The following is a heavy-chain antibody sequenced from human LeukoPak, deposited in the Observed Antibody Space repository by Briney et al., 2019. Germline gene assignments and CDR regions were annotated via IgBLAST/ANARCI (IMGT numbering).Heavy chain of an antibody. V-gene: IGHV1-18*01. CDR3: SRGGDGYNYYYGMDV. Sequence: ASVKVSCKASGYTFTSYGISWVRQAPRQGLEWMGWISAYNGNTNYAHNPQGRVTLTTDTSTSKAYMELRSLRADDTAVYYCSRGGDGYNYYYGMDVWGQGTTVTVSS. CDR2: ISAYNGNT. J-gene: IGHJ6*02. CDR1: GYTFTSYG. D-gene: IGHD5-24*01.